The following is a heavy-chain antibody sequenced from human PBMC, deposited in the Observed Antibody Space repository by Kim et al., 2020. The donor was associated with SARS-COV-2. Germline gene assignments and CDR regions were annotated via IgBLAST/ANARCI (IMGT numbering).Heavy chain of an antibody. Sequence: GGSLRLSCEGSGFDFDTFAITWVRQAPGKSLEWVSRINAHNVAFYYANSVKGRFTASRDNSKAYLLMRGLRSEDTAVYYCAKSLQSHAYWVAVDVWGEG. J-gene: IGHJ6*01. CDR3: AKSLQSHAYWVAVDV. D-gene: IGHD3-16*01. CDR1: GFDFDTFA. CDR2: INAHNVAF. V-gene: IGHV3-23*01.